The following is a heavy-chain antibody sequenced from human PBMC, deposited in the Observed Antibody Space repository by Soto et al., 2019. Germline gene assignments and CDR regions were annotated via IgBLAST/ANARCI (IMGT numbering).Heavy chain of an antibody. CDR3: AKDLTGVQWLDPVGWFDP. CDR1: GFTFSSYA. CDR2: ISGSGGST. Sequence: EVQLLESGGGLVQPGGSLRLSCAASGFTFSSYAMSWVRQAPGKGLEWVSAISGSGGSTYYADSVKGRFTISRDNSKNTLYLQMNSLRAEDTAVYYCAKDLTGVQWLDPVGWFDPWGQGTLVTVSS. V-gene: IGHV3-23*01. D-gene: IGHD6-19*01. J-gene: IGHJ5*02.